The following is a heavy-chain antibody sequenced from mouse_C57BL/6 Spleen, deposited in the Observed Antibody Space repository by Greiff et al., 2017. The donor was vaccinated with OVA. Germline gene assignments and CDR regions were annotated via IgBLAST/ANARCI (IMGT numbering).Heavy chain of an antibody. V-gene: IGHV1-80*01. CDR1: GYAFSSYW. Sequence: QVQLQQSGAELVKPGASVKISCKASGYAFSSYWMNWVKQRPGKGLEWIGQIYPGDGDTNYNGKFKGKATLTADKSSSTAYMQLSSLTSEDSAVYFCARVGITTVVADYWGQGTTLTVSS. CDR2: IYPGDGDT. J-gene: IGHJ2*01. D-gene: IGHD1-1*01. CDR3: ARVGITTVVADY.